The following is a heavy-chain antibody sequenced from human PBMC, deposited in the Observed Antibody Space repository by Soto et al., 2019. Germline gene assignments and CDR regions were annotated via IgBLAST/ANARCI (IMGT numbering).Heavy chain of an antibody. J-gene: IGHJ4*02. Sequence: GGSLRLSCTASGFTFGDYAMSWVRQAPGKGLECVAFIRSEAYGWTTEYAASVKGRFTISRDDSKSIAYLQMNSLRTEDTAVYYCTRAGGSGWGYYFDYWGQGTQVTVSS. D-gene: IGHD6-19*01. CDR3: TRAGGSGWGYYFDY. V-gene: IGHV3-49*04. CDR1: GFTFGDYA. CDR2: IRSEAYGWTT.